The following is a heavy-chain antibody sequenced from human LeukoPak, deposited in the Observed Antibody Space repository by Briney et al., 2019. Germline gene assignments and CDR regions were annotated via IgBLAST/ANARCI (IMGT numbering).Heavy chain of an antibody. J-gene: IGHJ6*02. V-gene: IGHV1-3*01. CDR2: INAGNGNT. Sequence: GASVKVSCKASGYTFTSYAMHWVRQAPGQRLEWMGWINAGNGNTKYSQKFQGRVTITRDTSASTAYMELSSLRSEDTAVYYCATEYCSSTSCPLHGMDVWGQGTTVTVSS. CDR3: ATEYCSSTSCPLHGMDV. CDR1: GYTFTSYA. D-gene: IGHD2-2*01.